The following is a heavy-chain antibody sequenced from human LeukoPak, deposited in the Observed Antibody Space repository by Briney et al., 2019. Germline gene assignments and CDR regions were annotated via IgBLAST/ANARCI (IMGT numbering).Heavy chain of an antibody. V-gene: IGHV4-34*01. D-gene: IGHD1-26*01. CDR2: INHSGST. Sequence: SETLSLTCAVYGGSFSGYYWSWIRQPPGKGLEWIGEINHSGSTNYNPSLKRRVTISVDTSKNQFSLKLSSVTAADTAAYYCAKGGSPRGYYYYYGMDVWGQGTTVTVSS. CDR3: AKGGSPRGYYYYYGMDV. J-gene: IGHJ6*02. CDR1: GGSFSGYY.